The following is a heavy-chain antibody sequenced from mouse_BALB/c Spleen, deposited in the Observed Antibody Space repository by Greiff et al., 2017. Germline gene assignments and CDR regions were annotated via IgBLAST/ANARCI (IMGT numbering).Heavy chain of an antibody. CDR3: AREGYRYDGDYYAMDY. CDR1: GYSITSDYA. V-gene: IGHV3-2*02. J-gene: IGHJ4*01. Sequence: VQLKESGPGLVKPSQSLSLTCTVTGYSITSDYAWNWIRQFPGNKLEWMGYISYSGSTSYNPSLKSRISITRDTSKNQFFLQLNSVTTEDTATYYCAREGYRYDGDYYAMDYWGQGTSVTVSS. CDR2: ISYSGST. D-gene: IGHD2-14*01.